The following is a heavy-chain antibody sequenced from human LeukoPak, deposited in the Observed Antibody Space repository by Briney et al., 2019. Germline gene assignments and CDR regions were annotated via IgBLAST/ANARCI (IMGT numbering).Heavy chain of an antibody. CDR2: VYYSGGT. CDR3: ARSYGSGSYMYFDY. CDR1: SGSISGHY. J-gene: IGHJ4*02. D-gene: IGHD3-10*01. Sequence: PSETLSLTCTVSSGSISGHYWNWIRRPPGKGPEWIGYVYYSGGTHYNAPLQNRVTISVDTSKNQFSLKLSSVTAADTAVYYCARSYGSGSYMYFDYWGQGTLVTVSS. V-gene: IGHV4-59*08.